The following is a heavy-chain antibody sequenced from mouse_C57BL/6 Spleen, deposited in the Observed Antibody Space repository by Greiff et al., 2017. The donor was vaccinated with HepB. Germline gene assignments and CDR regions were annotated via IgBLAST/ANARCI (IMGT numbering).Heavy chain of an antibody. D-gene: IGHD1-1*01. Sequence: EVKLMESGPELVKPGASVKMSCKASGYTFTDYNMHWVKQSHGKSLEWIGYINPNNGGTSYNQKFKGKATLTVNKSSSTAYMELRSLTSEESAVYYCARLPYYYGSSYFDDWGQGTTLTVSS. CDR3: ARLPYYYGSSYFDD. V-gene: IGHV1-22*01. CDR1: GYTFTDYN. J-gene: IGHJ2*01. CDR2: INPNNGGT.